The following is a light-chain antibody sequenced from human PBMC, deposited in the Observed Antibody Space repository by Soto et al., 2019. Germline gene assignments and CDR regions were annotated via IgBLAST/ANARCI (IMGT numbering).Light chain of an antibody. CDR3: CSYAGSYTVV. CDR1: SSDVGDYNC. J-gene: IGLJ2*01. V-gene: IGLV2-8*01. CDR2: EVS. Sequence: QSVLTQPPSAAGSPGQSVTLSCSGTSSDVGDYNCVSWYQQHPGKAPKLMIYEVSERPSGVPDRFSGSKSGNTASLTVSGLQAEDEADYYCCSYAGSYTVVFGGGTKLTVL.